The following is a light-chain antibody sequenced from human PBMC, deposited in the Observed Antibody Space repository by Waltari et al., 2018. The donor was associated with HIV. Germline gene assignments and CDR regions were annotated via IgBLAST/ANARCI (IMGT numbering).Light chain of an antibody. V-gene: IGLV1-40*01. Sequence: QSVLTQPPSVSGAPGQRVTISCTGGRSNIGGPHDVHWYQQLPGRAPKLVISANNIRPSGVPDRFSGSKSATSASLTISGLQAADEGDYYCQSYDSGLSDFVFGGGTKLTVL. CDR3: QSYDSGLSDFV. CDR2: ANN. CDR1: RSNIGGPHD. J-gene: IGLJ2*01.